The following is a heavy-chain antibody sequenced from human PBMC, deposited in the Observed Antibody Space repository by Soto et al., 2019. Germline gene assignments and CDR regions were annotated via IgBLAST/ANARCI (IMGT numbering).Heavy chain of an antibody. CDR3: ARISYSSSSGRQYYYYYYGMDV. D-gene: IGHD6-6*01. J-gene: IGHJ6*02. CDR1: GFSLSTSGVG. CDR2: IYWNDEK. Sequence: QITLKESGPTLVKPTQTLTLTCTFSGFSLSTSGVGVGWIRQPPGKALEWLALIYWNDEKSYSTSLKSRLTTSKDTTKSQGVLTMPNMDPVDTATYSCARISYSSSSGRQYYYYYYGMDVWGQGTTVTVSS. V-gene: IGHV2-5*01.